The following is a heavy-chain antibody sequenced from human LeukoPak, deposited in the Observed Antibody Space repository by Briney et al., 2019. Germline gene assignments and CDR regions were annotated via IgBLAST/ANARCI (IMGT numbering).Heavy chain of an antibody. D-gene: IGHD1-26*01. CDR3: AREESGSSAAQH. V-gene: IGHV1-18*01. Sequence: ASVKVSCKAAGYTFTSYGISWVRQAPGQGLEWMGWISAYNGNTNYVQKLQGRVTMTTDTSTSTVYMEMRSLRSDDTAVYYCAREESGSSAAQHWGQGTLVTVSS. CDR1: GYTFTSYG. J-gene: IGHJ1*01. CDR2: ISAYNGNT.